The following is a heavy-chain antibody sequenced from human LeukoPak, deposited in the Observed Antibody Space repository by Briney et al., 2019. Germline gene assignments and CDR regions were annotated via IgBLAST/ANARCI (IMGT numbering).Heavy chain of an antibody. CDR1: GGTFSSYA. J-gene: IGHJ4*02. Sequence: GASVKVSCKASGGTFSSYAISWVRQAPGQGLEWMGGIIPIFGTANYAQKFQGRVTITADESTSTAYMELRSLRSDDTAVYYCARTPPGPTVTTCGYWGQGTLVTVSS. CDR3: ARTPPGPTVTTCGY. CDR2: IIPIFGTA. D-gene: IGHD4-17*01. V-gene: IGHV1-69*13.